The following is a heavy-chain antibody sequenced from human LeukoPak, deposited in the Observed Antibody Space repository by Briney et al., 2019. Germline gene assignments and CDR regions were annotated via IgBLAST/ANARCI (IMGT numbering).Heavy chain of an antibody. J-gene: IGHJ4*02. Sequence: GGSLRLSCAASGFTFSSYNMNWVRQAPGKGLEWVSSISTSSSYIYYADSVKGRFTISRDNAKNSLYLQMNSLRAEDTAVYYCARARITMVRGVPLGYWGQGTLVTVSS. V-gene: IGHV3-21*01. CDR1: GFTFSSYN. D-gene: IGHD3-10*01. CDR2: ISTSSSYI. CDR3: ARARITMVRGVPLGY.